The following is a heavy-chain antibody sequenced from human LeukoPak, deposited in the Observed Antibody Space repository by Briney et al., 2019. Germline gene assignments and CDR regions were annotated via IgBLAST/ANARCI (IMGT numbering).Heavy chain of an antibody. D-gene: IGHD2-2*01. CDR1: GFTFDDFD. CDR2: INWNGGST. CDR3: AKAPSRSSSSYYYYMDV. Sequence: PGGSLRLSCAASGFTFDDFDMSWVRQAPGKGLEWVSGINWNGGSTGYADSVKGRFTISRDNSKNTLYLQMNSLRAEDTAVYYCAKAPSRSSSSYYYYMDVWGKGTTVTVSS. V-gene: IGHV3-20*04. J-gene: IGHJ6*03.